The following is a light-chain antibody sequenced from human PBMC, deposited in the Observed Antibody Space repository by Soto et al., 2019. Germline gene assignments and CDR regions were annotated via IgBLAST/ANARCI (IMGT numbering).Light chain of an antibody. V-gene: IGLV8-61*01. J-gene: IGLJ2*01. CDR3: VLYMKGDIRV. CDR1: SGSVSSRYY. Sequence: QAVVTQEASLSMSPGGTVTLTCGLTSGSVSSRYYSSWYRQDPGQTPRTLIYSGDIRSSGVPDRFSGSILGSKAALTITGAQADNESVYYCVLYMKGDIRVFGGGTKVTVL. CDR2: SGD.